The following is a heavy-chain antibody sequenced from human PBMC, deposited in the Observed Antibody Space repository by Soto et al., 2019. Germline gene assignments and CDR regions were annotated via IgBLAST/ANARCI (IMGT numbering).Heavy chain of an antibody. CDR2: IWSDGNRK. V-gene: IGHV3-33*01. J-gene: IGHJ3*01. D-gene: IGHD2-15*01. CDR3: VRGGKTAGGFDV. Sequence: QVQLVESGGGAVQPGRSLRLSCAASGFTLSDYGMHWVRQAPDKGLEWVAVIWSDGNRKYYADSVKGRFTISRDNPDNTAFLEMNSLTADDTAVYYCVRGGKTAGGFDVWGQGTMVTVSS. CDR1: GFTLSDYG.